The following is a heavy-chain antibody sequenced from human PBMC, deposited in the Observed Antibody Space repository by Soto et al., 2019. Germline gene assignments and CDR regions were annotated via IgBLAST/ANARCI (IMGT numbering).Heavy chain of an antibody. CDR1: GFTFSSYA. Sequence: QVQLVESGGGVVQPGRSLRLSCAASGFTFSSYAMHWVRQAPGKGLEWVAVISYDGSNKYYADSVKGRFTISRDNSKNKLYLQMNSQRAEDTAVYYCARCDKPNSYDSSGYLLGIWGQGTMVTVSS. CDR2: ISYDGSNK. J-gene: IGHJ3*02. CDR3: ARCDKPNSYDSSGYLLGI. D-gene: IGHD3-22*01. V-gene: IGHV3-30-3*01.